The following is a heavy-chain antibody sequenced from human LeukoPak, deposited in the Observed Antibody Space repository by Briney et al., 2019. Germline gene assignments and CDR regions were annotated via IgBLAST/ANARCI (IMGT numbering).Heavy chain of an antibody. D-gene: IGHD3-22*01. V-gene: IGHV1-18*01. J-gene: IGHJ4*02. Sequence: ASVKVSCKASGYTFSNYGISWVRQAPGQGLEWMGWISGYNGHTKYVQKFQGRVTMTIDTSTSTAYMELRSLRSDDTAVYYCARDLTHRRNYDNSGYQIVPAFWGQGTLVTVSS. CDR3: ARDLTHRRNYDNSGYQIVPAF. CDR2: ISGYNGHT. CDR1: GYTFSNYG.